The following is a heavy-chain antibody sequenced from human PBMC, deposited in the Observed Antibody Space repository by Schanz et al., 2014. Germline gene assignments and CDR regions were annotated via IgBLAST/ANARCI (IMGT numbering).Heavy chain of an antibody. V-gene: IGHV3-48*01. Sequence: DVQLAESGGGLVQPGGSLRLSCEASGFTFSSHSMNWVRQAPGQGLEWLSYISGSGNTIYYADSVKGRFAISRDISKNALYLQMNSLRAEDTAVYYCARRITGTHHNPYYHGMDVWGQGTTVTVSS. CDR3: ARRITGTHHNPYYHGMDV. D-gene: IGHD1-20*01. CDR2: ISGSGNTI. CDR1: GFTFSSHS. J-gene: IGHJ6*02.